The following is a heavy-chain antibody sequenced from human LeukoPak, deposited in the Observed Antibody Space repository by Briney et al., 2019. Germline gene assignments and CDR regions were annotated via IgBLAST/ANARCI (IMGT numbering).Heavy chain of an antibody. V-gene: IGHV3-13*04. CDR1: GFTFSSYG. D-gene: IGHD3-10*01. Sequence: PGGSLRLSCAVSGFTFSSYGMHWVRQTTGKGLEWVSGIGSAGDTYYVGSVKGRFTISREDARRSLYLQMNSLRAGDTAVYYCVRGIGNYYDSGSSDCWGQGTRVTVAP. J-gene: IGHJ4*02. CDR2: IGSAGDT. CDR3: VRGIGNYYDSGSSDC.